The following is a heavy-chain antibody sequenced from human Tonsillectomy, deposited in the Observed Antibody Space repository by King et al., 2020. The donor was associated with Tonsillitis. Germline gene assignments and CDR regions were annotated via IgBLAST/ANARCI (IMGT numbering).Heavy chain of an antibody. D-gene: IGHD1-26*01. V-gene: IGHV3-23*04. CDR3: AKPGTASWEIPSDFDY. CDR2: ISGSGGRT. CDR1: GFTFSTYA. Sequence: VQLVESGGGLVQPGGSLRLSCAASGFTFSTYAMSWVRQAPGKGLEWVSGISGSGGRTFYAESVKGRFTISRDNSNNTLYMQMNSLRAEDTAVYYCAKPGTASWEIPSDFDYWGQGTLVTVSS. J-gene: IGHJ4*02.